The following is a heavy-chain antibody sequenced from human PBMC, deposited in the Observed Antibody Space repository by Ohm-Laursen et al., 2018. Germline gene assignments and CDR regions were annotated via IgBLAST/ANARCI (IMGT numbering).Heavy chain of an antibody. J-gene: IGHJ4*02. CDR1: GFTFSSYW. D-gene: IGHD5-24*01. Sequence: SLRLSCAAFGFTFSSYWMQWVRQAPGKGLVWASRINSDGSSTSYVDSVKGRFTISRDNAKNTLYLQMNSLRAEDTAVYYCARGSRRWLHKGLFDYWGQGTLVTVSS. CDR2: INSDGSST. V-gene: IGHV3-74*01. CDR3: ARGSRRWLHKGLFDY.